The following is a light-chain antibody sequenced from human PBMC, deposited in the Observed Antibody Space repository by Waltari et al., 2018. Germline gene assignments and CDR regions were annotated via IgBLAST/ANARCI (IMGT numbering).Light chain of an antibody. J-gene: IGLJ3*02. CDR3: QSADTSDTWL. CDR2: KDS. CDR1: ALPRQY. Sequence: SSELTQPPSVSVSPGQTAKITCSGDALPRQYVYWYQQKPGQAPVLLIYKDSERPSGIPERFSGSSSGTIVTLTISGVQAEDEADYYRQSADTSDTWLFGGGTKLTVL. V-gene: IGLV3-25*03.